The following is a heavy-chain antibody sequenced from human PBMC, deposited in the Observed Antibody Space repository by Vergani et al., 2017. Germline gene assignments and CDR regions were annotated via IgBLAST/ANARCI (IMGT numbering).Heavy chain of an antibody. J-gene: IGHJ3*02. CDR2: IYTSGST. D-gene: IGHD3-22*01. CDR3: ARDHGNYESGDAFDI. Sequence: QVQLQESGPGLVKPSQTLSLTCTVSGGSISSGSYYWSWIRQPAGKGLEWIGRIYTSGSTNYNPSLKSRVTISVDTSKNQFSLKLSSVTAADTAVYYCARDHGNYESGDAFDIWGQGTMVTVSS. CDR1: GGSISSGSYY. V-gene: IGHV4-61*02.